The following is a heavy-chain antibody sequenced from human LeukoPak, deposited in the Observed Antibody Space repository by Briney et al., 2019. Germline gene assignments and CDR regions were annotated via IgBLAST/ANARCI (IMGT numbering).Heavy chain of an antibody. V-gene: IGHV1-69*05. Sequence: ASVKVSCKASGGTFSSYAISWVRQAPGQGLEWMGGIIPIFGTANYAQKFQGRVTITTDESTSTAYMELSSLRSEDTAVYYCARGFETYDSSGYSAGNLYYFDYWGQGTLVTVSS. CDR3: ARGFETYDSSGYSAGNLYYFDY. D-gene: IGHD3-22*01. CDR1: GGTFSSYA. J-gene: IGHJ4*02. CDR2: IIPIFGTA.